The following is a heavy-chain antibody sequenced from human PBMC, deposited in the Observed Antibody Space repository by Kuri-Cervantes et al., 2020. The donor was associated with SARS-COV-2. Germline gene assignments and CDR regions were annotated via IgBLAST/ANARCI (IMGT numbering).Heavy chain of an antibody. Sequence: GESLKISCAASGFTVSSNYMSWVRQAPGKGLEWVAVISYDGSNKYYADSVKGRFTISRDNAKNSLYLQMNSLRAEDTAVYYCARHYYDSSGYIPNDYWGQGTLVTVSS. J-gene: IGHJ4*02. D-gene: IGHD3-22*01. CDR3: ARHYYDSSGYIPNDY. CDR1: GFTVSSNY. V-gene: IGHV3-30-3*01. CDR2: ISYDGSNK.